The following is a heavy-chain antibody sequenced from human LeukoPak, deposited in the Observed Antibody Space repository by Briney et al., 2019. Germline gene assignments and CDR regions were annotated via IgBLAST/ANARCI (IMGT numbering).Heavy chain of an antibody. V-gene: IGHV7-4-1*02. Sequence: ASVKVSCKASGYTFTTYVMNWLRQAPGQGLEWMGWINTNTGNPTYAQGFTGRFVFSLDTSVSTAYLQVSSLKAEDTVVYYCARGAVANGRYYFDYWGQGTLVTVSS. CDR1: GYTFTTYV. J-gene: IGHJ4*02. D-gene: IGHD6-19*01. CDR2: INTNTGNP. CDR3: ARGAVANGRYYFDY.